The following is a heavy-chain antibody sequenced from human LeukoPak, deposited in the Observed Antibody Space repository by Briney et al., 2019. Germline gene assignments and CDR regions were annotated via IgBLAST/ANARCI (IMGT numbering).Heavy chain of an antibody. CDR2: ISSSSSYI. CDR3: AKDRYYYDSSGYYDY. Sequence: GGSLRLSCAASGFTFSSYSMNWVRQAPGKGLEWVSSISSSSSYIYYADSVKGRFTISRDNAKNSLYLQMNSLRAEDTALYYCAKDRYYYDSSGYYDYWGQGTLVTVSS. J-gene: IGHJ4*02. V-gene: IGHV3-21*04. D-gene: IGHD3-22*01. CDR1: GFTFSSYS.